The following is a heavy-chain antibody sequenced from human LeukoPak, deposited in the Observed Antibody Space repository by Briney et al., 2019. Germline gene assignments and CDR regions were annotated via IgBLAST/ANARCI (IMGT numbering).Heavy chain of an antibody. Sequence: PGGSLRLSCAASGFSFSANAMSWVRQAPGQGLEWVSAISGPGSSTYYADSVKGRFSISRDTSKNTLYLQMSSLTPEDTAVYYCAKSSYFESDTSWAYYYYMDVWGKGTTVIVS. CDR2: ISGPGSST. J-gene: IGHJ6*03. D-gene: IGHD2-2*01. CDR1: GFSFSANA. CDR3: AKSSYFESDTSWAYYYYMDV. V-gene: IGHV3-23*01.